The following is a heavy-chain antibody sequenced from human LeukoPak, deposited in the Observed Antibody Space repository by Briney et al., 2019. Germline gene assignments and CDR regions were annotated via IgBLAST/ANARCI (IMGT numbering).Heavy chain of an antibody. V-gene: IGHV3-21*01. CDR1: GFTFSSYS. J-gene: IGHJ4*01. D-gene: IGHD5-18*01. Sequence: GGSLRLSCAASGFTFSSYSMNWVRQAPGKGLEWVSSISSSSYIYYADSVKGRFTISRDNAKNSLYLQMNSLRADDTAVYYCARQYVDTAMVPYYFDYWGQGTLVTVSS. CDR3: ARQYVDTAMVPYYFDY. CDR2: ISSSSYI.